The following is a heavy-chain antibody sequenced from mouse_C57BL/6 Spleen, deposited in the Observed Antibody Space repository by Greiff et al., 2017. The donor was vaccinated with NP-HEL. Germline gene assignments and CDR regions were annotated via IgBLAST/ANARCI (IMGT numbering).Heavy chain of an antibody. V-gene: IGHV7-3*01. CDR3: ARYGGGAWFAY. Sequence: EVHLVESGGGLVQPGGSLSLSCAASGFTFTDYYMSWVRQPPGKALEWLGFIRNKANGYTTEYSASVKGRFTISRDNSQSSLYLQMNALRAEARAAYYWARYGGGAWFAYWGQGTLVTVSA. CDR2: IRNKANGYTT. CDR1: GFTFTDYY. J-gene: IGHJ3*01.